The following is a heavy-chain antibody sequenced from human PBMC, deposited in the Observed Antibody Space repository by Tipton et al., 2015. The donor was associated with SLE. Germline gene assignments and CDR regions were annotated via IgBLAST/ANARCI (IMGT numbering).Heavy chain of an antibody. J-gene: IGHJ3*02. Sequence: GLVKPSETLSLACTVSGGSISTYYWSWIRQPPKQGLEWIGWIYHTGSTDYNPSLKSRVTISVDTSKNQFSLRLSSVTAADTAVYYCARDYYGSGFDAFDIWGQGTMVAVSS. V-gene: IGHV4-59*01. CDR3: ARDYYGSGFDAFDI. CDR2: IYHTGST. D-gene: IGHD3-10*01. CDR1: GGSISTYY.